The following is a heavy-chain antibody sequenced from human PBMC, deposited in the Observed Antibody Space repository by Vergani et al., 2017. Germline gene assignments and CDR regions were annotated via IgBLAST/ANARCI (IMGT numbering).Heavy chain of an antibody. CDR1: GYTFTSYY. D-gene: IGHD6-19*01. V-gene: IGHV1-46*01. Sequence: QVQLVQSGAEVKKPGASVKVSCKASGYTFTSYYMHWVRQAPGQGLEWMGIINPSGGSTSYAQKFQGRVTMTRDTSTSKVYMELSSLRSEDTAVYYCARVGVAVAGRGPFDIWGQGTMVTVSS. J-gene: IGHJ3*02. CDR2: INPSGGST. CDR3: ARVGVAVAGRGPFDI.